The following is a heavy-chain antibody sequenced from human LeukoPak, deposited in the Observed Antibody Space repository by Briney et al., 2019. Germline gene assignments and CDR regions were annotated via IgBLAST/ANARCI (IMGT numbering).Heavy chain of an antibody. Sequence: SQTLSLTCAISGDSVSSNSAAWNWIRRSPSRGLEWLGRTYYRSKWYNDYAVSVKSRITINPDTSKNQFSLQLNSVTPEDTAVYYCAREVSIYYDSFNWFDPWGQGTLVTVSS. CDR3: AREVSIYYDSFNWFDP. CDR1: GDSVSSNSAA. V-gene: IGHV6-1*01. CDR2: TYYRSKWYN. D-gene: IGHD3-22*01. J-gene: IGHJ5*02.